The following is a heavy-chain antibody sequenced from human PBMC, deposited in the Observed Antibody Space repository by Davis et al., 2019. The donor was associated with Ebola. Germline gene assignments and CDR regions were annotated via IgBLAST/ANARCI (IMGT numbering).Heavy chain of an antibody. Sequence: SETLSLTCTVSGGTISSYYWSWIRQPPGKGLEWIGEINHSGSTNYNPSLKSRVSISVDPSTNQVSLKLSFVAAAARAVYYCAGGLPIVVMIAAPLDYWGQGTLVTVSS. D-gene: IGHD2-15*01. CDR1: GGTISSYY. J-gene: IGHJ4*02. V-gene: IGHV4-34*01. CDR3: AGGLPIVVMIAAPLDY. CDR2: INHSGST.